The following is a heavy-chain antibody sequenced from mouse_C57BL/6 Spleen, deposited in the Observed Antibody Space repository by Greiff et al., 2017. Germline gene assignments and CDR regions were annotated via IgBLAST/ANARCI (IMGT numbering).Heavy chain of an antibody. V-gene: IGHV1-54*01. J-gene: IGHJ2*01. CDR1: GYDFTHYL. Sequence: QVQLHQSGAELVRPGTSVKVSCKASGYDFTHYLLEWVKPRPGQGLAWIGVINPGSGGTKYNEKFQGKATLTADESSSTASMQHSTLTSEDSAVYVCSRYDGCNYFDYWGQGTTRTVSS. CDR3: SRYDGCNYFDY. D-gene: IGHD2-3*01. CDR2: INPGSGGT.